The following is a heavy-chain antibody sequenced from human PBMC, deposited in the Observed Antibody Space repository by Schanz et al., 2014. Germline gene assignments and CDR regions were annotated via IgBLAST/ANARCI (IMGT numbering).Heavy chain of an antibody. CDR2: IYSSGST. CDR3: ASQLVMTSGQYFHH. Sequence: QVQLQQSGPGLVKPSQTLSLTCTVSGGSISSGAYSWSWIRQPPGKRPEWIGYIYSSGSTYSNLSLKSRVTISGNTPGTPFPLTPLSVTAADSGIYYCASQLVMTSGQYFHHWGHGTLAIVSS. CDR1: GGSISSGAYS. V-gene: IGHV4-30-4*07. D-gene: IGHD1-1*01. J-gene: IGHJ1*01.